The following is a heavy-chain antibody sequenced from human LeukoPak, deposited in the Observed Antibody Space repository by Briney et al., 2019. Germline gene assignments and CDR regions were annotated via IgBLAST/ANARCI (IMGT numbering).Heavy chain of an antibody. Sequence: GSLRPSCAASGFTFSSYAMHWVRQAPGKGLEWVAVISYDGSNKYYADSVKGRFTISRDNSKNTLYLQMNSLRAEDTAVYYCARDAAIRYSGYDLAYYFDYWGQGTLVTVSS. J-gene: IGHJ4*02. V-gene: IGHV3-30-3*01. D-gene: IGHD5-12*01. CDR3: ARDAAIRYSGYDLAYYFDY. CDR1: GFTFSSYA. CDR2: ISYDGSNK.